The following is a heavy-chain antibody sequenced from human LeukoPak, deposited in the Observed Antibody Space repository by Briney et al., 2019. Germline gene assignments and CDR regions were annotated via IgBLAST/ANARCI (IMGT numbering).Heavy chain of an antibody. D-gene: IGHD3-10*02. CDR1: GDSVSSNSAA. Sequence: SLTLSLTCAISGDSVSSNSAAWSWIRLSPSRGLEWLGRTYYRSKWYNDYAVSVKSRITINPDTSKNQFSLQLNSVTPEDTAVYYCARGMFYFDYWGQGALVTVSS. J-gene: IGHJ4*02. V-gene: IGHV6-1*01. CDR3: ARGMFYFDY. CDR2: TYYRSKWYN.